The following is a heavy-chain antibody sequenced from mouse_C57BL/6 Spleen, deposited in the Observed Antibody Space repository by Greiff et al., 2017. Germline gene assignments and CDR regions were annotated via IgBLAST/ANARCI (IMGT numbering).Heavy chain of an antibody. D-gene: IGHD1-1*01. Sequence: QVQLQQPGAELVKPGASVKLSCKASGYTFTSYWMHWVKQRPGQGLEWIGMIHPNSGSTNYNEKFKSKATLTVDKSSSTAYMQLSSLTSEDSAVYYCARPSSSHSFAYWGQGTLVTVSA. CDR2: IHPNSGST. CDR1: GYTFTSYW. V-gene: IGHV1-64*01. CDR3: ARPSSSHSFAY. J-gene: IGHJ3*01.